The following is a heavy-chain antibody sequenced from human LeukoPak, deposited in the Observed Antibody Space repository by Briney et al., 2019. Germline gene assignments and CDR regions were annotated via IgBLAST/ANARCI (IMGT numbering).Heavy chain of an antibody. CDR3: AREYTMVRGVIKGSDAFDI. J-gene: IGHJ3*02. V-gene: IGHV1-46*01. CDR2: INPSGGST. Sequence: ASVNVSCKASGYTFTSYYMHWVRQAPGQGLEWMGIINPSGGSTSYAQKFQGRVTMTRDTSTSTVYMELSSLRSEDTAVYYCAREYTMVRGVIKGSDAFDIWGQGTMVTVSS. D-gene: IGHD3-10*01. CDR1: GYTFTSYY.